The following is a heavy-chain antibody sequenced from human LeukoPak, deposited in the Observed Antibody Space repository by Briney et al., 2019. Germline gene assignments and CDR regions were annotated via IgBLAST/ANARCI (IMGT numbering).Heavy chain of an antibody. CDR1: GFTFSSYW. CDR3: ARVGVRGSSPVGYFDY. V-gene: IGHV3-7*01. CDR2: IHGSAK. Sequence: GGSLRLSCAASGFTFSSYWMSWVRQAPGKGLEWVANIHGSAKYYVDSVKGRFTISRDNAKSSVYLQMNSLRAEDTAVYYCARVGVRGSSPVGYFDYWGQGALVTVSS. D-gene: IGHD3-10*01. J-gene: IGHJ4*02.